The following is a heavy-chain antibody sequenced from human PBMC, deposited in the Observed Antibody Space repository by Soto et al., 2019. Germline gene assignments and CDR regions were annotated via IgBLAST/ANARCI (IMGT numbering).Heavy chain of an antibody. J-gene: IGHJ4*02. D-gene: IGHD6-19*01. CDR1: GYTFTGYY. CDR2: INPISGGT. Sequence: ASVKVSCKASGYTFTGYYIHWVRQAPGQGLEWMGWINPISGGTNYAQKFQGCVTMTRDTSIRTAYMELSRLSSDDTAVYYCVTSRVRIAVAGETEYYFDSWGQGTLVTVSS. V-gene: IGHV1-2*04. CDR3: VTSRVRIAVAGETEYYFDS.